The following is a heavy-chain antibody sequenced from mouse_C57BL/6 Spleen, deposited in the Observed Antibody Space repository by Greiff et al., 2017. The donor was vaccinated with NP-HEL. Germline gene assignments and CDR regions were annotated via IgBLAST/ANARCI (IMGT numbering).Heavy chain of an antibody. CDR1: GYTFTSYW. V-gene: IGHV1-7*01. Sequence: VQLQQSGAELAKPGASVKLSCKASGYTFTSYWMHWVKQRPGQGLEWIGYINPSSGYTKYNQKFKDKATLTADTSSSTAYMQLSSLTYEDSAVYYCARSGQGFAYWGQGTLVTVSA. CDR2: INPSSGYT. CDR3: ARSGQGFAY. D-gene: IGHD3-1*01. J-gene: IGHJ3*01.